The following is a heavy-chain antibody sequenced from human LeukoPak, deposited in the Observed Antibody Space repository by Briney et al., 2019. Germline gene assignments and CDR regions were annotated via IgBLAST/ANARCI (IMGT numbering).Heavy chain of an antibody. V-gene: IGHV3-15*04. Sequence: PGGSLRLSXTASGFTVSDAWMSWVRQAPGEGLGWVGHLETKLHRGTTDYGTTDYAAPVKGRFTISRDDSKNTLYLQMNSLETEDTAVYYCATEPNGYRLFDYWGQGTLVTVSS. J-gene: IGHJ4*02. D-gene: IGHD5-12*01. CDR2: LETKLHRGTT. CDR1: GFTVSDAW. CDR3: ATEPNGYRLFDY.